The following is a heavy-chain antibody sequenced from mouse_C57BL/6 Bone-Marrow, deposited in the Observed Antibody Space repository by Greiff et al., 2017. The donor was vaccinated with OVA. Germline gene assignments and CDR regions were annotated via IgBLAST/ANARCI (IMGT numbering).Heavy chain of an antibody. CDR2: IRLKSDNYAT. CDR1: GFTFSNYW. Sequence: EVMLVESGGGLVQPGGSMKLSCVASGFTFSNYWMNWVRQSPEKGLEWVAQIRLKSDNYATHYAESVKGRFTISRDDSKSSVYLQMNNLRAEDTGIYYCTEGGYYGNYWGQGTTLTVSS. CDR3: TEGGYYGNY. V-gene: IGHV6-3*01. J-gene: IGHJ2*01. D-gene: IGHD2-1*01.